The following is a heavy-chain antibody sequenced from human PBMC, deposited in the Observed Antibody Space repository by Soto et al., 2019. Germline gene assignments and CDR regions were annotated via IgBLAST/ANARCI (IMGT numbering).Heavy chain of an antibody. V-gene: IGHV1-69*13. CDR2: IIPIFGTA. D-gene: IGHD6-13*01. CDR1: GGTFSSYA. J-gene: IGHJ6*02. Sequence: SVKVSCKASGGTFSSYAISWVRQAPGQGLEWMGGIIPIFGTANYAQKFQGRVTITADESTSTAYMELSSLRSEDTAVYYCARDFFLQQLLSVGMDVWGQRTTVTVSS. CDR3: ARDFFLQQLLSVGMDV.